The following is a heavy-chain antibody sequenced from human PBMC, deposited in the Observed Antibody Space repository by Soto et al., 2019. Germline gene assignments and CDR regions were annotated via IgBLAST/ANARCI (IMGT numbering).Heavy chain of an antibody. D-gene: IGHD2-15*01. J-gene: IGHJ4*02. CDR3: VKDLLGPYCSGGSCQPTDY. CDR1: GFTFSSYA. Sequence: GSLRLSCSASGFTFSSYAMHWVRQAPGKGLEYVSAISSNGGSTYYADSVKGRFTISRDNSKNTLYLQMSSLRAEDTAVYYCVKDLLGPYCSGGSCQPTDYWGQGTLVTVSS. CDR2: ISSNGGST. V-gene: IGHV3-64D*06.